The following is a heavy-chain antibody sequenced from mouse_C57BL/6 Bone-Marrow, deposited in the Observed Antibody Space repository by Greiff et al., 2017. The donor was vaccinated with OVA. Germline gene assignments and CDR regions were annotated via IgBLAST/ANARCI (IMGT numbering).Heavy chain of an antibody. Sequence: VQLVESGAELVMPGASVKLSCKASGYTFTSYWMHWVKQRPGQGLEWIGEIDPSDSYTNYNQKFKGKSTLTVDKSSSTAYMQLSSLTSEDSAVYYCAWDWYFDVWGTGTTVTVSS. J-gene: IGHJ1*03. D-gene: IGHD4-1*01. CDR3: AWDWYFDV. CDR2: IDPSDSYT. CDR1: GYTFTSYW. V-gene: IGHV1-69*01.